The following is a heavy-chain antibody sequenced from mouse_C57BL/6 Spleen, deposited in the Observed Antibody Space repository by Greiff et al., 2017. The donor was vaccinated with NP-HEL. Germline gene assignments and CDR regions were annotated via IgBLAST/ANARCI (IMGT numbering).Heavy chain of an antibody. J-gene: IGHJ3*01. D-gene: IGHD2-4*01. CDR3: ARWDDYVFAY. V-gene: IGHV1-52*01. Sequence: VQLQQPGAELVRPGSSVKLSCKASGYTFTSYWMHWVKQRPIQGLEWIGNIDPSDSETHYNQKFKDKATLTGAKSTSTAYMQLSSLTAEDSAVYYCARWDDYVFAYWGQGTLVTVSA. CDR2: IDPSDSET. CDR1: GYTFTSYW.